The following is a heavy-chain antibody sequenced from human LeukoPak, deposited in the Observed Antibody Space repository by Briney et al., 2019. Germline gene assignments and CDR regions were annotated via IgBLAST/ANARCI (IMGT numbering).Heavy chain of an antibody. CDR3: ARGWKMATF. J-gene: IGHJ4*02. CDR2: IHYSGST. V-gene: IGHV4-59*01. D-gene: IGHD5-24*01. Sequence: SETLSLTCTVSGGSISSYYWSWIRQPPGKRLEWIGYIHYSGSTNYNPSLKSRVTISVDTSKNQFSLKLSSVTAADTAVYYCARGWKMATFWGQGTLVTVSS. CDR1: GGSISSYY.